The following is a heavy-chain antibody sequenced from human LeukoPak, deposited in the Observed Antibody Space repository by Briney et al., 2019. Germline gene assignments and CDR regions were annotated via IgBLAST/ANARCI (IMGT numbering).Heavy chain of an antibody. V-gene: IGHV1-18*01. D-gene: IGHD1-26*01. J-gene: IGHJ4*02. Sequence: GASVKVSCKASGGTFSSYGISWVRQAPGQGLEWMGWISAYNGNTNYAQKLQGRVTMTTDTSTSTAYMELRSLRSDDTAVYYCARGGSYLTIYYFDYWGQGTLVTVSS. CDR2: ISAYNGNT. CDR1: GGTFSSYG. CDR3: ARGGSYLTIYYFDY.